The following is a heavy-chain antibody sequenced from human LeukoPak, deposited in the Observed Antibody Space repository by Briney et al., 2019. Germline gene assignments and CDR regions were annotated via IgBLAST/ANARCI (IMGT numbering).Heavy chain of an antibody. CDR1: GGSFSGYY. Sequence: SETLSLTCAVYGGSFSGYYWSWIRQPPGKGPEWIGEINHSGSTNYNPSLKSRVTISVDTSKNQFSLKLSSVTAADTAVYYCARGAPPYDYIWGSYRYTSFGHFDYWGQGTLVTVSS. J-gene: IGHJ4*02. CDR3: ARGAPPYDYIWGSYRYTSFGHFDY. D-gene: IGHD3-16*02. CDR2: INHSGST. V-gene: IGHV4-34*01.